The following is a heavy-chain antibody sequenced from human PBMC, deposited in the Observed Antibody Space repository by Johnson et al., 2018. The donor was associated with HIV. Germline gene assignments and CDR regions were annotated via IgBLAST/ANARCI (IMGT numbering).Heavy chain of an antibody. J-gene: IGHJ3*02. CDR1: GFTFSNYD. CDR2: LGTAGDT. Sequence: VQLVESGGGLIQPGGSLRLSCAASGFTFSNYDMYWVRQPTGKGLEWVSGLGTAGDTYYAGSLKGRFTISREDAKNSLYLQMNSLRAGDTAVYDCASGGSRTTIFGVDINMGAFDIWGQGTMVTVSS. V-gene: IGHV3-13*01. CDR3: ASGGSRTTIFGVDINMGAFDI. D-gene: IGHD3-3*01.